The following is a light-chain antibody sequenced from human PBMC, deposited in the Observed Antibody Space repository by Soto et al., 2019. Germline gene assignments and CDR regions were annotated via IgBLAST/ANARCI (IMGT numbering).Light chain of an antibody. Sequence: QSALTQPASVSGSPGQSITISCTGTSTDVGCYNYVSWYQQHPGKAPKLMIYDVSNRPSGVSNRFSGSKSGNTASLTISGLQAEDEADYFCSSYTSSSTLVFGGGNKLTVL. CDR3: SSYTSSSTLV. CDR1: STDVGCYNY. CDR2: DVS. J-gene: IGLJ2*01. V-gene: IGLV2-14*01.